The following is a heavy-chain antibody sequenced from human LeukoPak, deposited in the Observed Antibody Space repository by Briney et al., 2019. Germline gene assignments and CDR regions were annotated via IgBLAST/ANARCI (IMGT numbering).Heavy chain of an antibody. D-gene: IGHD3-22*01. J-gene: IGHJ1*01. V-gene: IGHV3-48*03. CDR3: ATITSMRVVLIS. CDR2: INSRVTTM. CDR1: GFTFSSFQ. Sequence: GGSLRLSCAASGFTFSSFQMNWVRQAPGKGLEWVSYINSRVTTMFYADSVKGRFTISRDNARNSLYLQMNSLRADDTAVYYCATITSMRVVLISWGQGTLVTVSS.